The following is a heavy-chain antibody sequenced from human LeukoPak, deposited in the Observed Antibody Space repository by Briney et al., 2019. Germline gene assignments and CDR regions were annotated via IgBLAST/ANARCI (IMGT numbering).Heavy chain of an antibody. CDR2: INPNSGGT. CDR1: GYTFTGYY. Sequence: ASAKVSCKASGYTFTGYYMHWVRQAPGQGLEWMGRINPNSGGTNYAQKFQGRVTMTRDTSISTAYMELSRLRSDDTAVYYCARDPDNYYYDSSGSRHDYWGQGTLVTVSS. CDR3: ARDPDNYYYDSSGSRHDY. D-gene: IGHD3-22*01. J-gene: IGHJ4*02. V-gene: IGHV1-2*06.